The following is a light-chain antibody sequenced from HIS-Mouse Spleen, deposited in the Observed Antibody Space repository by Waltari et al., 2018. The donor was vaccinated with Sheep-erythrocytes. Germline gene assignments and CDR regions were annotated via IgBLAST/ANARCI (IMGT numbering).Light chain of an antibody. CDR3: QQYNSYSRT. CDR1: QSISSW. J-gene: IGKJ2*01. Sequence: DIQMTQSPSTLSASVGDRVTITCRASQSISSWLAWYQQNPGKAPKLRIYKASSLESGVPSRFSGSGSGTEFTLTISSLQPDDFATYYCQQYNSYSRTFGQGTKLEIK. V-gene: IGKV1-5*03. CDR2: KAS.